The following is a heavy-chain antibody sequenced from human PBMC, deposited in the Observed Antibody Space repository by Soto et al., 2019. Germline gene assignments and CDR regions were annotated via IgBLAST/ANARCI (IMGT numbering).Heavy chain of an antibody. J-gene: IGHJ4*02. CDR3: AREGWFGESHGRDY. Sequence: SETLSLTCTVSGGSISSSSYYWGWIRQPPGKGLEWIGSIYYSGSTYYNPSLKSRVTISVDTSKNQFSLKLSSVTAADTAVYYWAREGWFGESHGRDYWGQGTLVTVSS. D-gene: IGHD3-10*01. CDR1: GGSISSSSYY. V-gene: IGHV4-39*07. CDR2: IYYSGST.